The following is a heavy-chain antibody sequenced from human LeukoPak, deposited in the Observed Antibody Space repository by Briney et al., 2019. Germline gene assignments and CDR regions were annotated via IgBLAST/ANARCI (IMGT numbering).Heavy chain of an antibody. J-gene: IGHJ5*02. CDR2: IYYSGST. CDR1: GGSISSSSYY. V-gene: IGHV4-39*01. CDR3: ARLHELTKDSSSWFDP. D-gene: IGHD1-26*01. Sequence: SETLSLTCTVSGGSISSSSYYWGWIRQPPGKGLEWIGSIYYSGSTYCNPSLKSRVTISVDTSKNQFSLKLSSVTAADTAVYYCARLHELTKDSSSWFDPWGQGTLVTVSS.